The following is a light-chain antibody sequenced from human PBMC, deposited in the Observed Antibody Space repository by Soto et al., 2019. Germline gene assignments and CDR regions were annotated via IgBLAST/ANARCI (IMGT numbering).Light chain of an antibody. J-gene: IGKJ2*01. V-gene: IGKV1-5*01. CDR2: DAS. Sequence: DIQMTQSPSTLSASVRDRVTITCRASQRISTWLAWYQQKPGEAPTLLISDASSLKSGVPSRFSGSGSGTEVTLTICSLQPDDFATYYCQQYHSYSPFGQGTKVDIK. CDR3: QQYHSYSP. CDR1: QRISTW.